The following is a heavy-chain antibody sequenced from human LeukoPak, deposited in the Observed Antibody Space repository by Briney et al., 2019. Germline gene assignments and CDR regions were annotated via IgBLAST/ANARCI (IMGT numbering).Heavy chain of an antibody. V-gene: IGHV3-30-3*01. CDR3: ARDTPSVAGYYFDY. Sequence: GGSLRLSCAASGFTFSSYAMHWIRQAPGKGLEWVAVISYDGGNKYYADSVKGRFTISRDNSKNTLYLQMNSLRAEDTAVYYCARDTPSVAGYYFDYWGQGTLVTVSS. CDR2: ISYDGGNK. D-gene: IGHD6-19*01. CDR1: GFTFSSYA. J-gene: IGHJ4*02.